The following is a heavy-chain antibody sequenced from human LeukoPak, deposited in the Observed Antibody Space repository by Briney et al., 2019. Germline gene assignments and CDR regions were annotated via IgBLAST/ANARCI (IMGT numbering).Heavy chain of an antibody. CDR2: INPNSGGT. Sequence: GASVKGSCQASGWTFTGYYMQWVRQAPGQGLEWMGWINPNSGGTNYAQKFQGRVTMTRDTSISTAYMELSRLRSDDTAVYYCARGGSGWYFDYWGQGSLVTVSS. J-gene: IGHJ4*02. CDR3: ARGGSGWYFDY. CDR1: GWTFTGYY. V-gene: IGHV1-2*02. D-gene: IGHD6-19*01.